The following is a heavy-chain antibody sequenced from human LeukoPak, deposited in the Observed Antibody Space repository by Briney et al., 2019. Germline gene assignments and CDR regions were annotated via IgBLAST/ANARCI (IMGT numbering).Heavy chain of an antibody. V-gene: IGHV1-2*02. CDR3: ARGGDGLWFGELSHDY. J-gene: IGHJ4*02. D-gene: IGHD3-10*01. CDR2: INPNSGGT. Sequence: GASVKVSCKASGYTFTSYYMHWVRQAPGQGLEWMGWINPNSGGTNYAQKFQGRVTMTRDTSISTAYMELSRLRSDDTAVYYCARGGDGLWFGELSHDYWGQGTLVTVSS. CDR1: GYTFTSYY.